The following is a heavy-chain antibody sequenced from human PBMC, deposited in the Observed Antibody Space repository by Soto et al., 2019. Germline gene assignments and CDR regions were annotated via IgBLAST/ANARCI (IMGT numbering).Heavy chain of an antibody. CDR3: ARVRGIAGSYYYYGMDV. J-gene: IGHJ6*02. CDR2: INPSGGST. D-gene: IGHD6-13*01. CDR1: GYTFTSYY. V-gene: IGHV1-46*01. Sequence: GASVKVSCKASGYTFTSYYMHWVRQAPGQGLEWMGIINPSGGSTSYAQKFQGRVTMTRDTSTSTVYMELSSPRSEDTAVYYSARVRGIAGSYYYYGMDVWGQGTTVTVSS.